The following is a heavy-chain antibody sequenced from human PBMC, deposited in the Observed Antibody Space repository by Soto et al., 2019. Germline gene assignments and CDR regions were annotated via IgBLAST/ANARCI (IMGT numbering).Heavy chain of an antibody. CDR3: ARPRNYGDYYFDY. CDR2: IYYSGST. V-gene: IGHV4-39*01. Sequence: PSETLSLTCTVSGGSISSSSYYWGWIRQPPGKGLEWIGSIYYSGSTYYNPSLKSRVTISVDTSKNQFSLKLSSVTAADTAVYYCARPRNYGDYYFDYWGQGTLVTSPQ. D-gene: IGHD4-17*01. CDR1: GGSISSSSYY. J-gene: IGHJ4*02.